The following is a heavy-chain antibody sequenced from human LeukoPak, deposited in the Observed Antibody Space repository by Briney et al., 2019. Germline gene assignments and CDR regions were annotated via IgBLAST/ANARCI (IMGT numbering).Heavy chain of an antibody. CDR3: ARDSPIAGRNGYRIFDY. Sequence: PSETLSLTCTVSGGSISSYYWSWIRQPPGKGLEWIGSIYYSGSTNYNPSLKSRVTISVETSKNQFSLKLSSVTAADTAVYFCARDSPIAGRNGYRIFDYWGQGTLVTVSS. CDR2: IYYSGST. V-gene: IGHV4-59*01. J-gene: IGHJ4*02. D-gene: IGHD5-24*01. CDR1: GGSISSYY.